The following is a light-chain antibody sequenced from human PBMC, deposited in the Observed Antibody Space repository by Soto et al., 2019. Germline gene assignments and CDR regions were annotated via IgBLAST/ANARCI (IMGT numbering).Light chain of an antibody. CDR3: QQLNYWPRIT. J-gene: IGKJ5*01. CDR2: GAS. V-gene: IGKV3-15*01. Sequence: VVMTQSPDTLSVSPGERATLSCRASQSVIIDLSWYQQTPGPAPRLLIYGASTRATGVPPTFSGSASGTEFTLTISSLQSEDFAVYYCQQLNYWPRITFGQGTLLEVK. CDR1: QSVIID.